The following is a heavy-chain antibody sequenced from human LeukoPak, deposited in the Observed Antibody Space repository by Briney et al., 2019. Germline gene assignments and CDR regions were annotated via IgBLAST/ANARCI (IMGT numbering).Heavy chain of an antibody. J-gene: IGHJ4*02. CDR1: GGTFSSYA. CDR2: IIPILGIA. Sequence: SVKVSCKASGGTFSSYAISWVRQAPGQGLEWVGRIIPILGIANYAQKFQGRVTITADKSTSTAYMELSSLRSEDTAVYYCARDSSGYHPLGYWGQGTLVTVSS. CDR3: ARDSSGYHPLGY. D-gene: IGHD3-22*01. V-gene: IGHV1-69*04.